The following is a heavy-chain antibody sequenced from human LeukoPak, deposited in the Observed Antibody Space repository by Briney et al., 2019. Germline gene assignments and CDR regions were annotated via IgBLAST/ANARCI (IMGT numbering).Heavy chain of an antibody. J-gene: IGHJ5*02. CDR2: MYYSGST. D-gene: IGHD3-22*01. CDR1: GGSISSGDYY. V-gene: IGHV4-30-4*01. Sequence: SQTLSLTCTVSGGSISSGDYYWSWIRQPPGKGLEWIAYMYYSGSTYYNPSLKSRVTMSADTSKNQLSLKLSSVTAANTAVYYCARPYYYDSRIDPWGQGILVTVSS. CDR3: ARPYYYDSRIDP.